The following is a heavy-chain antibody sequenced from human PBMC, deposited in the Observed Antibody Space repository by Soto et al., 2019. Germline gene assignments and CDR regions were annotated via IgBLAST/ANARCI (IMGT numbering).Heavy chain of an antibody. CDR1: GYTFTSYG. J-gene: IGHJ4*02. CDR2: ISAYNGNT. Sequence: QVQLVQSGAEVKKPGASVKVSCKASGYTFTSYGISWVRQAPGQGLEWMGWISAYNGNTNYAQKLQGRVTMTTDTSTRTAYMELRSLRSDDTAVYYCARLYRITMVRGELSEYWGQGTLVTVSS. V-gene: IGHV1-18*01. D-gene: IGHD3-10*01. CDR3: ARLYRITMVRGELSEY.